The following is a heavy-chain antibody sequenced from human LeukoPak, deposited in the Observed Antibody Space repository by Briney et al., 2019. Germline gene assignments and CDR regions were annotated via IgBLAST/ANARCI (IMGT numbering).Heavy chain of an antibody. D-gene: IGHD2-15*01. Sequence: GGSLRLSCAASGFTFSSYAMSWVRQAPGKGLEWVSAISGSGGSTYYADSVKGRFTISRDNSKNTLYLQMNSLRAGDTAVYYCAKEPTTRYCSGGSCYSWDYWGQGTLVTVSS. CDR1: GFTFSSYA. CDR2: ISGSGGST. CDR3: AKEPTTRYCSGGSCYSWDY. V-gene: IGHV3-23*01. J-gene: IGHJ4*02.